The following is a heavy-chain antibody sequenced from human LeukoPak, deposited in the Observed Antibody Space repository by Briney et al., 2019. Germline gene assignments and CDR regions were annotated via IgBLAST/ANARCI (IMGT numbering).Heavy chain of an antibody. CDR2: INHSGST. Sequence: SGTLSLTCAVSGGSISSSNWWSWIRQPPGKGLEWIGEINHSGSTNYNPSLKSRVTISVDTSKNQFSLKLSSVTAADTAVYYCARGRGYYGSGSYADFDYWGQGTLVTVSS. D-gene: IGHD3-10*01. CDR1: GGSISSSNW. V-gene: IGHV4-4*02. J-gene: IGHJ4*02. CDR3: ARGRGYYGSGSYADFDY.